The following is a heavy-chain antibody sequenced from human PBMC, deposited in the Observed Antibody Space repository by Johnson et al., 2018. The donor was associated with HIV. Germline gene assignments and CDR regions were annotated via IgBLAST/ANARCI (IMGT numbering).Heavy chain of an antibody. CDR2: INWNGSST. CDR1: GFTFDVYA. D-gene: IGHD3-10*02. J-gene: IGHJ3*02. CDR3: VRDSYYVHAFDI. Sequence: VQLVESGGGVVRPGGSLRLSCAASGFTFDVYAMSWVRQAPGKGLEWVSGINWNGSSTDYADSVKGRFTISRDNAKNSLYLQMNSLRAEDTALYYCVRDSYYVHAFDIWGQGTLVTVSS. V-gene: IGHV3-20*04.